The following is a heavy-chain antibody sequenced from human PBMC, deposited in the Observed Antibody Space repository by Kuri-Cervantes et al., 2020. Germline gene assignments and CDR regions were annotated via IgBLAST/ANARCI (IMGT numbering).Heavy chain of an antibody. Sequence: GESLKISCAASGFTFSSYSMNWVRQAPGKGLEWVSYISSSSTIYYADSVKGRFTISRDNAKNSLYLQMNSLRAEDTAVYYCARGARWFGELSYPYWGQGTLVTVSS. J-gene: IGHJ4*02. V-gene: IGHV3-48*04. CDR3: ARGARWFGELSYPY. CDR2: ISSSSTI. CDR1: GFTFSSYS. D-gene: IGHD3-10*01.